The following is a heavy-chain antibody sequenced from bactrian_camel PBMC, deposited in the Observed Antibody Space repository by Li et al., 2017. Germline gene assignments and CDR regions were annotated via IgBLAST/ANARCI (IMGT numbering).Heavy chain of an antibody. V-gene: IGHV3S40*01. CDR3: AADDGGSSPERVTDFGY. CDR2: INSRGDTT. Sequence: VESGGSLNLSCTYYGFTLADSDMAWYRRRPGNTCDLVSTINSRGDTTYYADSVKGRFTISRDNAKDTVYLQMNSLKSEDTALYYCAADDGGSSPERVTDFGYWGQGTQVTVS. J-gene: IGHJ6*01. D-gene: IGHD6*01. CDR1: GFTLADSD.